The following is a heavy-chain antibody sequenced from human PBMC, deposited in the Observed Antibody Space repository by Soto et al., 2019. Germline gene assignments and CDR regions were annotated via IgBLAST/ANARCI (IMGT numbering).Heavy chain of an antibody. D-gene: IGHD6-13*01. CDR2: ISYDGSNK. J-gene: IGHJ4*02. CDR3: AKSDSSSWQFYYFDY. Sequence: RRLSCAASGFTFSSYGMHWVRQAPGKGLEWVAVISYDGSNKYYADSVKGRFTISRDNSKNTLYLQMNSLRAEDTAVYYCAKSDSSSWQFYYFDYWGQGTLVTVSS. V-gene: IGHV3-30*18. CDR1: GFTFSSYG.